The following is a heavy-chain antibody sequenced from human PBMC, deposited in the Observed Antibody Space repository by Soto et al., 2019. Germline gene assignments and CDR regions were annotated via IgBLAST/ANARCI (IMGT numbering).Heavy chain of an antibody. CDR2: ISAYNGNT. CDR1: GYTFTSYG. Sequence: GASVKVSCKASGYTFTSYGISWVRQAPGQGLEWMGWISAYNGNTNYAQKLQGRVTMTTDTSTSTAYMELRSLRSDDTAVYYCARQNTMVRDYYYGMDVWGQGTTVTVSS. CDR3: ARQNTMVRDYYYGMDV. J-gene: IGHJ6*02. V-gene: IGHV1-18*01. D-gene: IGHD3-10*01.